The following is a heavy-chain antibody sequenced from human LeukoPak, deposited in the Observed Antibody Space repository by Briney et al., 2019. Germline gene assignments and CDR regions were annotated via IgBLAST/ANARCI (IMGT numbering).Heavy chain of an antibody. Sequence: GGSLRLSCEASGFTFSSYAMHWVRQAPGKGLEWVAVISYDGSNKYYADSVKGRFTISRDNSKNTLYLQMNSLRAEDTAVYYCARARDYDFWSGYSPYFDYWGQGTLVTVSS. CDR2: ISYDGSNK. J-gene: IGHJ4*02. D-gene: IGHD3-3*01. V-gene: IGHV3-30-3*01. CDR3: ARARDYDFWSGYSPYFDY. CDR1: GFTFSSYA.